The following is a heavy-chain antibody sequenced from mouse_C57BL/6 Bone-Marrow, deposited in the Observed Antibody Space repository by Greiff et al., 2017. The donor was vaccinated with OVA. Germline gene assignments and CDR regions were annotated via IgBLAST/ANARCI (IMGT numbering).Heavy chain of an antibody. CDR2: IYPGDGDT. CDR1: GYAFSSSW. CDR3: ARNTTVVPYYCDY. Sequence: QVQLQQSGPELVKPGASVKISCKASGYAFSSSWLNWVKQRPGKGLEWIGRIYPGDGDTNYNGKFKGKATLTADKSSSTAYMQLSSLTSEDSAVYFCARNTTVVPYYCDYWGQGTTLTVSS. D-gene: IGHD1-1*01. J-gene: IGHJ2*01. V-gene: IGHV1-82*01.